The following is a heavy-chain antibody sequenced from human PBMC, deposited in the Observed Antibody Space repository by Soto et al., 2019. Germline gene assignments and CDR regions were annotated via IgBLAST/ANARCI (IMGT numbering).Heavy chain of an antibody. Sequence: QVQLQESGPGLVKPSQTLSLTCTVSGESISSGAYYWSWIRQHPGKGLEWIGYIDYSGNTFYKPSLESRIAISVDTSKNQFSLKLNSVTAADTAVYYCARDLGSNQWFFNYWGQGTLVTVSS. CDR1: GESISSGAYY. V-gene: IGHV4-31*03. CDR2: IDYSGNT. CDR3: ARDLGSNQWFFNY. J-gene: IGHJ4*02. D-gene: IGHD3-22*01.